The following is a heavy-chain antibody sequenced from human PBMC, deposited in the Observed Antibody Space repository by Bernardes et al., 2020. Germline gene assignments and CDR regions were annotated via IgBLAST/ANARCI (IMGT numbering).Heavy chain of an antibody. CDR3: ARADDFWSGYSYAYAFDI. V-gene: IGHV4-30-4*01. CDR2: IYYSGST. CDR1: GGSISSGDYY. J-gene: IGHJ3*02. D-gene: IGHD3-3*01. Sequence: SETLSLTCTVSGGSISSGDYYWSWIRQPPGKGLEWIGYIYYSGSTYYNPSLKSRVTISVDTSKNQFSLKLSSVTAADTAVYYCARADDFWSGYSYAYAFDIWGQGTMVTVSS.